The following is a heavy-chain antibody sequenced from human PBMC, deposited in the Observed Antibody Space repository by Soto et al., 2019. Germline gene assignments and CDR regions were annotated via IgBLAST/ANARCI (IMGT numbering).Heavy chain of an antibody. CDR3: ARDKGIAAAGTSRWFDP. CDR1: GYTFTSYA. J-gene: IGHJ5*02. V-gene: IGHV1-3*01. Sequence: ASVKVSCKASGYTFTSYAMHWVRQAPGQRLEWMGWINAGNSNTKYSQKFQGRVTITRDTSASTAYMELSSLRSEDTAVYYCARDKGIAAAGTSRWFDPWGQGTLVTVSS. CDR2: INAGNSNT. D-gene: IGHD6-13*01.